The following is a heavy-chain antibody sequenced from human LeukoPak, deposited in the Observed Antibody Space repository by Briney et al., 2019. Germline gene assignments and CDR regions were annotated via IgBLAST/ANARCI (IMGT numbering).Heavy chain of an antibody. CDR2: FYHSGT. Sequence: PSETLSLTCTVSGDSMSTSYWSWIRQPLGKGLEWIGYFYHSGTDYNPSLKSRVTISGDMSNNQSSLKLSSVTAADTAIYYCARGWRGDHFDYWGQGTLVSVSS. J-gene: IGHJ4*02. V-gene: IGHV4-59*01. D-gene: IGHD3-16*01. CDR3: ARGWRGDHFDY. CDR1: GDSMSTSY.